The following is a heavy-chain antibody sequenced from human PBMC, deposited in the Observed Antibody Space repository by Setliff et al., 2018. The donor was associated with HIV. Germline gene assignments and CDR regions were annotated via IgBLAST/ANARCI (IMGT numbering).Heavy chain of an antibody. V-gene: IGHV4-59*01. J-gene: IGHJ5*02. CDR1: GGSTSRSF. CDR2: VYDTGDT. D-gene: IGHD2-15*01. CDR3: ARTMLRKPGFDP. Sequence: SETLSLTCTVSGGSTSRSFWHWIRQTPGKGLEWIGDVYDTGDTNFSPSLKSRVTISIETSKNQFSLNLTSVTAADTAVYYCARTMLRKPGFDPWGQGTLVTVSS.